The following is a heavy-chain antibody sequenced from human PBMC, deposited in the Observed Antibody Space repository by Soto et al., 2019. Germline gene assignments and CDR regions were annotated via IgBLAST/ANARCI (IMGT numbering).Heavy chain of an antibody. CDR2: IYNNGRT. CDR3: ARARFCTSTSCYHYFDF. D-gene: IGHD2-2*01. J-gene: IGHJ4*02. V-gene: IGHV4-59*01. CDR1: GGSISSSS. Sequence: PSETLSLTCTVSGGSISSSSGSWIRQPPGRGLEWIGYIYNNGRTDYNPSLKSRVTISVDTSKNHLSLKLSSVTPADTAVYYCARARFCTSTSCYHYFDFWGQGTLVTVSS.